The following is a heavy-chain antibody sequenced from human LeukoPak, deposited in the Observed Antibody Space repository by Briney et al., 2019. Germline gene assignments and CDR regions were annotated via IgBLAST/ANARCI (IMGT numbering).Heavy chain of an antibody. V-gene: IGHV3-33*08. CDR2: IWYGGSNK. Sequence: QAGGSLRLSCAASGFTFSSYGMHWVRQAPGKGLEWVAVIWYGGSNKYYADSVKGRFTISRDNSKKTLYLQMNSLRAEDSAVYYCANLYYYDSSGYTTDAFDIWGQGTMVTVSS. D-gene: IGHD3-22*01. J-gene: IGHJ3*02. CDR1: GFTFSSYG. CDR3: ANLYYYDSSGYTTDAFDI.